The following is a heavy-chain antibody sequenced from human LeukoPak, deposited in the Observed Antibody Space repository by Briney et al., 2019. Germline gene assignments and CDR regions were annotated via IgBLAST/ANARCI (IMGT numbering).Heavy chain of an antibody. V-gene: IGHV4-4*08. Sequence: SETLSLTCAVSPGSICNSYCSWARQPPGKGLEFIGYISTGGDINYNPSLRSRATMSINTSNNQLSLTLTSVTTADTAVYFCVRGPGRGYALEPWGQGSLVTVSS. CDR2: ISTGGDI. CDR3: VRGPGRGYALEP. CDR1: PGSICNSY. J-gene: IGHJ5*02. D-gene: IGHD3-16*01.